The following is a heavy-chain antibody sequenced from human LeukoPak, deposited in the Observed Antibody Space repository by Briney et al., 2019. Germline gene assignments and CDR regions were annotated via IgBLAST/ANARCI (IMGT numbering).Heavy chain of an antibody. Sequence: GGSLRLSCAASGFTFDDYAMHWVRQGPGKGLEWVSGISWNSGSIGYADSVKGRFTISRDNAKNSLYLQMNSLRAEDTALYYCAKSAAMRDSGYYYYYMDVWGKGTTVTISS. CDR3: AKSAAMRDSGYYYYYMDV. V-gene: IGHV3-9*01. J-gene: IGHJ6*03. CDR2: ISWNSGSI. CDR1: GFTFDDYA. D-gene: IGHD2-2*01.